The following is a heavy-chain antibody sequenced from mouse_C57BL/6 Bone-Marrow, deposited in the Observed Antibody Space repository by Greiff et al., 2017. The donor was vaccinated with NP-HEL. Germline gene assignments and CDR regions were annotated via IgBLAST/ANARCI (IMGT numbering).Heavy chain of an antibody. J-gene: IGHJ4*01. CDR3: ARDYYGSSYGYYAMDY. D-gene: IGHD1-1*01. Sequence: EVQLQQSGPVLVKPGASVKMSCKASGYTFTDYYMNWVKQSHGKSLEWIGVINPYNGGTSYNQKFKGKATLTVDKSSSTAYMELNSLTSEDSAVYYRARDYYGSSYGYYAMDYWGQGTSVTVSS. CDR2: INPYNGGT. CDR1: GYTFTDYY. V-gene: IGHV1-19*01.